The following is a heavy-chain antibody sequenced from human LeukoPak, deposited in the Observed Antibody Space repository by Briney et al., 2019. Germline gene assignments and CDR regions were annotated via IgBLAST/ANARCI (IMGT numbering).Heavy chain of an antibody. CDR3: ARTHDYGDYPAFNY. CDR2: IIPIFGTA. D-gene: IGHD4-17*01. V-gene: IGHV1-69*05. CDR1: GGTFSSYA. J-gene: IGHJ4*02. Sequence: SVKVSCKASGGTFSSYAISWVRQAPGQGLEWMGRIIPIFGTANYAQKFQGRVTITTDESTSTAYMELSSLRSEDTAVYYCARTHDYGDYPAFNYWGQGTLVTVSS.